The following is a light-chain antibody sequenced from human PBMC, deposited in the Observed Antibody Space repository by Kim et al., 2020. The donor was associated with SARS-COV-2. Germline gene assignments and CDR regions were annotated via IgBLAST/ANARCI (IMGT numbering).Light chain of an antibody. V-gene: IGKV1-39*01. J-gene: IGKJ4*01. CDR3: QQSYTRPLT. CDR1: QRIATS. CDR2: ATS. Sequence: ASLGDRVTITCRASQRIATSLNWYQQKHGTTPNLLIYATSNLQGGVPSRFSGSGSGTDFTLTISSLHPEDFATYYCQQSYTRPLTFGGGTKVDIK.